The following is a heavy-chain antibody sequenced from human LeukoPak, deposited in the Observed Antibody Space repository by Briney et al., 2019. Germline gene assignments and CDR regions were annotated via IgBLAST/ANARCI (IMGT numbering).Heavy chain of an antibody. Sequence: SVKVSCQASGGTFSSYAISWVRQAPGQGIEWMGGIIPIFGTANYAQKFQGRVTITADESTSTAYMELSSLRSEDTAVYYCARDHSSGGPYFDYWGQGTLVTVSS. V-gene: IGHV1-69*13. D-gene: IGHD6-19*01. CDR2: IIPIFGTA. CDR3: ARDHSSGGPYFDY. CDR1: GGTFSSYA. J-gene: IGHJ4*02.